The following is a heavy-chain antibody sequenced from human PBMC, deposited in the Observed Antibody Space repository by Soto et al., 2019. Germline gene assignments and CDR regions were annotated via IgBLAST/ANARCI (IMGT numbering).Heavy chain of an antibody. D-gene: IGHD5-12*01. CDR2: IIPILGIA. CDR3: ARDHEVPEWLRSLDI. Sequence: SVKVSCKASGGTFSSYTISWVRQAPGQGLEWMGRIIPILGIANYTQKFQGRVTITADKSTSTAYMELSSLRSEDTAVYYCARDHEVPEWLRSLDIWGQGTMVTVSS. J-gene: IGHJ3*02. V-gene: IGHV1-69*04. CDR1: GGTFSSYT.